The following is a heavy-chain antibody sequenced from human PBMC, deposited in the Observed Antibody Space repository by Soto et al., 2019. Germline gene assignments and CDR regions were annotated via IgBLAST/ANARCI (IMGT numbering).Heavy chain of an antibody. CDR3: ARGGLRYFDWSPMDV. D-gene: IGHD3-9*01. V-gene: IGHV4-31*03. CDR2: IYYGGST. Sequence: SETLSLTCTVSCGSISSGGYYWSWIRQHPGKGLEWIGYIYYGGSTYYNPSLKSRATISGDTSKNQFSLKLSSVTAADTAVYYCARGGLRYFDWSPMDVWGQGTTVTVSS. CDR1: CGSISSGGYY. J-gene: IGHJ6*02.